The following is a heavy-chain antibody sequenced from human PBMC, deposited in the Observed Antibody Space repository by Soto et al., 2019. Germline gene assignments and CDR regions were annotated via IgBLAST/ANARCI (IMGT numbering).Heavy chain of an antibody. V-gene: IGHV3-43*01. Sequence: EVQLVESGGVVVQPGGSLRLSCAASGFTFDDYTMHWVRQAPGKGLEWVSLISWDGGSTYYADSVKGRFTISRDNSKNSLYLQMNSLRTEDTALYYCAKDGLNWNDGMDVWGQGTTVTVSS. D-gene: IGHD1-20*01. CDR3: AKDGLNWNDGMDV. CDR1: GFTFDDYT. CDR2: ISWDGGST. J-gene: IGHJ6*02.